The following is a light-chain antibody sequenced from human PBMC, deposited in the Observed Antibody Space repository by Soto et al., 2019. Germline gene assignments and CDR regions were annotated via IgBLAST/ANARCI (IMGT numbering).Light chain of an antibody. CDR2: EVS. Sequence: QSVLTQLASVSGSAGQSIAISCTGTSSDVGGYNYVSWYQQHPGKAPKLLLSEVSKRPSGVSDRFSGSKSGNTASLTISGLQTQDEADYYCSSFTSAYTFVFGTGTKVT. CDR3: SSFTSAYTFV. CDR1: SSDVGGYNY. V-gene: IGLV2-14*01. J-gene: IGLJ1*01.